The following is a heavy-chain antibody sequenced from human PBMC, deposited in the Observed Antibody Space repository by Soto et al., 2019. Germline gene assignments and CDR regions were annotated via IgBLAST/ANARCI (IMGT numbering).Heavy chain of an antibody. Sequence: GGSLRLSCAASGDTFSDYYMGWIRQDPGKGLEWVSYISSSGSTIYYADSVKGRFTISRDNAKNSLYLQMNSLRAEDTAVYYCARDVSYYGSGGQHGFDPWGQGTLVTVSS. CDR2: ISSSGSTI. J-gene: IGHJ5*02. V-gene: IGHV3-11*01. CDR3: ARDVSYYGSGGQHGFDP. CDR1: GDTFSDYY. D-gene: IGHD3-10*01.